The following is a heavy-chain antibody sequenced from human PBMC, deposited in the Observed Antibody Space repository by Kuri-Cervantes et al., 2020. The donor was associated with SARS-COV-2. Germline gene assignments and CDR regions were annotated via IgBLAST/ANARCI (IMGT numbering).Heavy chain of an antibody. V-gene: IGHV3-73*01. CDR1: GFTFSGSA. Sequence: GVLKISCTASGFTFSGSAMHWVRQASGKGLEWVGRIRSKANSYATAYAASVKGRFTISRDDSKNTAYLQMNSLKTEDTAVYCCTSLSTVAPFDYWGQGTLVTVSS. D-gene: IGHD4-11*01. J-gene: IGHJ4*02. CDR3: TSLSTVAPFDY. CDR2: IRSKANSYAT.